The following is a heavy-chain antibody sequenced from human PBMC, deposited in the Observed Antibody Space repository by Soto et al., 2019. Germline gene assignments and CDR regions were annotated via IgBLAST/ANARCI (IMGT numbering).Heavy chain of an antibody. CDR2: SYYSGST. D-gene: IGHD2-2*01. Sequence: SEALSLTCTVSGGSISSGGYYWSWIRQHPGKGLEWIGYSYYSGSTYYNPSLKRRVTISVDTSKNQFSLKLSSVTAADTAVYYCASSKGMDCSRTSCLAPGYCYYYGMEVWGQGTTVTVSS. CDR3: ASSKGMDCSRTSCLAPGYCYYYGMEV. V-gene: IGHV4-31*03. CDR1: GGSISSGGYY. J-gene: IGHJ6*02.